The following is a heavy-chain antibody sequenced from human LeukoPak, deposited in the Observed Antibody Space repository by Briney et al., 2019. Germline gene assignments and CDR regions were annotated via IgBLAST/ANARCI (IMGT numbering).Heavy chain of an antibody. Sequence: GASVKVSCKASGYTFTGYYMHWVRQAPGQGLEWMGWINPNSGGTNYAQKFQGRVTMTRDTSISTAYMELSRLRSDDTAVYYCARVSRGSSWSLDYWGQGTLVTVSS. D-gene: IGHD6-13*01. CDR1: GYTFTGYY. V-gene: IGHV1-2*02. J-gene: IGHJ4*02. CDR3: ARVSRGSSWSLDY. CDR2: INPNSGGT.